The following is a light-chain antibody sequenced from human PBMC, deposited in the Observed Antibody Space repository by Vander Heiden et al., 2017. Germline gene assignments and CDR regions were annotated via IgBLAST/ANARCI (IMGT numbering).Light chain of an antibody. CDR2: DDS. Sequence: YVLTQPPSVSVAPGQTARITCGGHNIGSENVHWYQQKPGQAPVLVVYDDSDRPSGIPERFSGSNSGNTATLTISRLEAGDEADYYCQVWDSSSDHVVFGGGTKLTVL. CDR1: NIGSEN. J-gene: IGLJ3*02. CDR3: QVWDSSSDHVV. V-gene: IGLV3-21*02.